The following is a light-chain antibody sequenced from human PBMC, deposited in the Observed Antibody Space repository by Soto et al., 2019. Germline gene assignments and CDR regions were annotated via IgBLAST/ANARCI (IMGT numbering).Light chain of an antibody. Sequence: QLVLTQPASVSGSPGQSITISCTGASSDVGGYDYVSWYQQHPGKAPKLMIYEVSNRPSGVSNRFSGSKSANTASLTISGLQAEDEADYYCTSYTRSNTYVFGTGTKVTVL. CDR2: EVS. J-gene: IGLJ1*01. V-gene: IGLV2-14*01. CDR1: SSDVGGYDY. CDR3: TSYTRSNTYV.